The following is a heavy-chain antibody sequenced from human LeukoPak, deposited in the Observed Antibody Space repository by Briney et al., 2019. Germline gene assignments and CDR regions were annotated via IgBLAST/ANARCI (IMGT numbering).Heavy chain of an antibody. D-gene: IGHD2-2*01. J-gene: IGHJ5*02. Sequence: ASVKVSCKASVXTFTGYYMHWVRQAPGQGLEGIGWINPNSGGTNYAQKFQGRVTMTRDQSISTAYMELSRLRSDDTAVYYCARGGDIVVVPAALSWFDPWGQGTLVTVSS. CDR1: VXTFTGYY. CDR2: INPNSGGT. V-gene: IGHV1-2*02. CDR3: ARGGDIVVVPAALSWFDP.